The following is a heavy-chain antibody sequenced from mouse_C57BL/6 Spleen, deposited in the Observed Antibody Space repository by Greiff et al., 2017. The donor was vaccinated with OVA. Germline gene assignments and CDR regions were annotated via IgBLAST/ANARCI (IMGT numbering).Heavy chain of an antibody. V-gene: IGHV1-15*01. CDR1: GYTFTDYE. Sequence: QVQLQQSGAELVRPGASVTLSCKASGYTFTDYEMHWVKQTPVHCLEWIGAIDPETGGTAYNQKFKGKAILTADKSSSTAYMELRSLTSEDSAVYYCTRPSNWAFDYWGQGTTLTVSS. D-gene: IGHD4-1*01. CDR3: TRPSNWAFDY. J-gene: IGHJ2*01. CDR2: IDPETGGT.